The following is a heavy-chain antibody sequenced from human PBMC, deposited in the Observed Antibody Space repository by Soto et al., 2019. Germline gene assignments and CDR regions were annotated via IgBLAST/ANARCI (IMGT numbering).Heavy chain of an antibody. CDR1: GFTFSSYA. CDR3: VRKYPGTRPFDY. V-gene: IGHV3-23*01. J-gene: IGHJ4*01. Sequence: GGSLRLSCAASGFTFSSYAMSWVRQAPGKGLEWVSAISGTDGNTYYANSVKGRFTISRDNSRTTLYLQMNSLRVEDTALYYCVRKYPGTRPFDYWGQGTLVTVSS. CDR2: ISGTDGNT. D-gene: IGHD2-2*01.